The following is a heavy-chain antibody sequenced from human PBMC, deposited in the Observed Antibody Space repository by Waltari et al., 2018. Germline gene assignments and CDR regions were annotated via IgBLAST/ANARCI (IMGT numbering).Heavy chain of an antibody. CDR1: GYTFTGDY. J-gene: IGHJ5*02. Sequence: QVQRVQAGNEVKEPGASERVSCKTSGYTFTGDYIHRVRQAPGQGRVWMGWIAPEGGGTALAQKLQGRSTLTSGTATGTGYMELSRFTYDDTVVYYCARGPSHSHSWNYWFDPWGQGTLVTVSS. V-gene: IGHV1-2*02. D-gene: IGHD6-13*01. CDR2: IAPEGGGT. CDR3: ARGPSHSHSWNYWFDP.